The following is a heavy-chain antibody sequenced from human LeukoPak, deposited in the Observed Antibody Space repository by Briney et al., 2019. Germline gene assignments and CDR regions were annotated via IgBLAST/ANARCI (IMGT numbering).Heavy chain of an antibody. V-gene: IGHV3-7*03. D-gene: IGHD4/OR15-4a*01. J-gene: IGHJ4*02. CDR1: GFTFSSYW. CDR3: ARRAGAYSHPYDY. Sequence: GGSLRLSCAVSGFTFSSYWMSWVRQAPGKGLEWVANIKQDGSEKNYVDSVKGRFTISRDNAKNSLCLQMNSLRAEDTAVYYCARRAGAYSHPYDYWGQGTLVTVSS. CDR2: IKQDGSEK.